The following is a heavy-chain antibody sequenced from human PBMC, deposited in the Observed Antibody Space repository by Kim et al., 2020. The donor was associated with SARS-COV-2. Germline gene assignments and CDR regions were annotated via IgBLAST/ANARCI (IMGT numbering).Heavy chain of an antibody. V-gene: IGHV4-59*01. Sequence: SETLSLTCTVSGGSISSYYWSWIRQPPGKGLEWIGYIYYSGSTNYNPSLKSRVTISVDTSKNQFSLKLSSVTAADTAVYYCARVLIRKDYVWGSYRLYGMDVGGQGTTVTVSS. CDR3: ARVLIRKDYVWGSYRLYGMDV. CDR2: IYYSGST. J-gene: IGHJ6*02. CDR1: GGSISSYY. D-gene: IGHD3-16*02.